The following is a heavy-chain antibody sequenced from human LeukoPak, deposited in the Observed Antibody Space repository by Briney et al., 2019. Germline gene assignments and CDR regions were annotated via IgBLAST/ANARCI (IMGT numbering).Heavy chain of an antibody. CDR2: IYPGDSDT. CDR3: ARHPGSAYCYYYYMDV. V-gene: IGHV5-51*01. CDR1: GYKLTNNW. Sequence: GESLKISCKISGYKLTNNWIGWVRQVPGKGLEWMGIIYPGDSDTRYSPSFQGQVTISADKSISTAYLQWSSLKASDTAMYYCARHPGSAYCYYYYMDVWGKGTTVTVSS. D-gene: IGHD1-14*01. J-gene: IGHJ6*03.